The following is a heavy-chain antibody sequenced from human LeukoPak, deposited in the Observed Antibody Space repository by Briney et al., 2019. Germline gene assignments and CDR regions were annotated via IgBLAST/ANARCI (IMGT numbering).Heavy chain of an antibody. CDR1: GDSVSSNTAA. CDR3: ARDVSPTPGEAFDI. J-gene: IGHJ3*02. D-gene: IGHD5/OR15-5a*01. V-gene: IGHV6-1*01. Sequence: SQTLSLTCAISGDSVSSNTAAWNWIRQSPSGGLEWLGRTYYRSKWYTDYAVSLKSRITINPDTSKNQLSLQLNSVTPEDTAIYYCARDVSPTPGEAFDIWGQGTMVTVSS. CDR2: TYYRSKWYT.